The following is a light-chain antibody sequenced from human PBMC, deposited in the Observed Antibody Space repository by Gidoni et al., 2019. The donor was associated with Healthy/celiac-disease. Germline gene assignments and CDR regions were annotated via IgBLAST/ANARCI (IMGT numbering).Light chain of an antibody. Sequence: DIQMDQSPSSLSASVGGRVTITCRASQSISSYLNWYQQKPGKAPKLLIYAASSLQSGVPSRFSGSGSGTDFTLTISSLQPEDFATYYCQQSYSTPLTFGGXTKLEIK. CDR2: AAS. CDR3: QQSYSTPLT. CDR1: QSISSY. J-gene: IGKJ4*01. V-gene: IGKV1-39*01.